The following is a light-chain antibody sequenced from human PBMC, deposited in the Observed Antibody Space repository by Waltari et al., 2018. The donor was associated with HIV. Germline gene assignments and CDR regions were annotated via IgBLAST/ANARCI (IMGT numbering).Light chain of an antibody. J-gene: IGLJ1*01. CDR3: SSYTSSSPYA. CDR1: SSDVGGYNY. CDR2: DVS. Sequence: ALTQPASVSGSPGQSITISCTGTSSDVGGYNYVSWYQQHPGKAPKLMIYDVSNRPSGVSNRFSGSKSGNTASLTISGLQAEDEADYYCSSYTSSSPYAFGTGTKVTVL. V-gene: IGLV2-14*03.